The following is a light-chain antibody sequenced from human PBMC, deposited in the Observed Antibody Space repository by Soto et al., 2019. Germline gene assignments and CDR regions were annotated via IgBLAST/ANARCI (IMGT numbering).Light chain of an antibody. J-gene: IGKJ5*01. CDR2: GAS. V-gene: IGKV3-11*01. CDR1: QSVNSN. Sequence: EIMMTHSPVTLSVSPGERSTLSCRASQSVNSNLAWYQQKPGQAPRLLIYGASTRATGFPARFSGSGSGTDFTLTISSLEPEDFAVYYCQKRSNWRITCGQGTRREIK. CDR3: QKRSNWRIT.